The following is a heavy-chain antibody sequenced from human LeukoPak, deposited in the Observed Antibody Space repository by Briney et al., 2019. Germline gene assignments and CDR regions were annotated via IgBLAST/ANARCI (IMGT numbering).Heavy chain of an antibody. CDR1: GFTFDHYL. CDR2: ISGSGGST. CDR3: AKQYSSSSGFGTDAFDI. J-gene: IGHJ3*02. D-gene: IGHD6-6*01. Sequence: GGSLRLSCIASGFTFDHYLMSWVRQAPGKGLEWVSAISGSGGSTYYADSVKGRFAISRDNSKNTLYLQMNSLRAEDTAVYYCAKQYSSSSGFGTDAFDIWGQGTMVTVSS. V-gene: IGHV3-23*01.